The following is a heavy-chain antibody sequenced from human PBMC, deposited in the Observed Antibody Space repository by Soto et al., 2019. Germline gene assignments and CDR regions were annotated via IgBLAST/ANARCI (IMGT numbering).Heavy chain of an antibody. CDR3: ATVFDL. J-gene: IGHJ5*02. V-gene: IGHV3-74*01. CDR2: IDTDGGGS. CDR1: GFTLGSHW. Sequence: DVQLVESGGGLVQPGGSLRVSCAASGFTLGSHWIHWVRQAPGKGLEWVSRIDTDGGGSSYADSVKGRFTISTDNAKNTVYLQMNGLRVEDTAVYYCATVFDLWGQGTLVTVSS.